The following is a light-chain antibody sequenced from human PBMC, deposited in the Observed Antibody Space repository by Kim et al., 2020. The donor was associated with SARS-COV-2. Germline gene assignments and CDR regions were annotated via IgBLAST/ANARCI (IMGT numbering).Light chain of an antibody. Sequence: SPGDGAPRSCRASQSVGNNYLAWHQHKPGQAPRLLIYQASSRATGIPDRFSGSGSGTDFTLTISRLEPEDFAVYYCQQYGISTLTFGPGTKVDIK. J-gene: IGKJ3*01. CDR3: QQYGISTLT. CDR2: QAS. V-gene: IGKV3-20*01. CDR1: QSVGNNY.